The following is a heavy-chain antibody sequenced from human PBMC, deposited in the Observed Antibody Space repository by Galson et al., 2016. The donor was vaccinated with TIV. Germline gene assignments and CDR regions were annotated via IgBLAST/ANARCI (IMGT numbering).Heavy chain of an antibody. CDR2: ISWNGGVV. V-gene: IGHV3-9*01. CDR3: SRGSGDAPYYFHMDV. Sequence: SLRLSCAASGFTFGDYALHWVRQAPGKGLEWVSGISWNGGVVGYADSVKGRFTISRDNAMNSLYLQMNSLRTDDTALYYCSRGSGDAPYYFHMDVWGEGTAVTVSS. J-gene: IGHJ6*03. D-gene: IGHD2-21*01. CDR1: GFTFGDYA.